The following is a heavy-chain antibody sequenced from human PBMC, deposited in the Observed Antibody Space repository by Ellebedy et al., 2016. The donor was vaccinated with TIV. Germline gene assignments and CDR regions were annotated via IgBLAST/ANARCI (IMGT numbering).Heavy chain of an antibody. V-gene: IGHV3-33*01. CDR1: EFTFSSYG. Sequence: PGGSLRLSCAASEFTFSSYGMHWVRQAPGKGLEWVALIWSDGSNKNYVDSVKGRFTISRDNSKNTLYLQMDSLRGDDTAVYYCARDRQWRMPRRRSYYYYGMDVWGQGTTVIVSS. CDR3: ARDRQWRMPRRRSYYYYGMDV. D-gene: IGHD6-19*01. CDR2: IWSDGSNK. J-gene: IGHJ6*02.